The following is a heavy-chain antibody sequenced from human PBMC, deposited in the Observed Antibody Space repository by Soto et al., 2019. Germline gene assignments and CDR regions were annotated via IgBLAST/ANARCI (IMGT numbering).Heavy chain of an antibody. CDR1: GFTFSSYA. D-gene: IGHD6-19*01. CDR2: ISYDGSNK. CDR3: AREKIAVAGGFDY. Sequence: ESGGGVVQPGRSLRLSCAASGFTFSSYAMHWVRQAPGKGLEWVAVISYDGSNKYYADSVKGRFTISRDNSKNTLYLQMNSLRAEDTAVYYCAREKIAVAGGFDYWGQGTLVTVSS. V-gene: IGHV3-30-3*01. J-gene: IGHJ4*02.